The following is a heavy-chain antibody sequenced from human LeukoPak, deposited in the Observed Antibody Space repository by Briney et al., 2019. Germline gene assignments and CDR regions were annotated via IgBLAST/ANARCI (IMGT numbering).Heavy chain of an antibody. CDR2: ISSSSSTI. CDR3: ARSITMIVVALTFDI. D-gene: IGHD3-22*01. J-gene: IGHJ3*02. Sequence: PGGSLRLSCAASGFTFSSYSMNWVRQAPGKGLEWVSYISSSSSTIYYADSVKGRFTISRDNAKNSLYLQMNSLRAEDTAVYYCARSITMIVVALTFDIWGQGTMVTVSS. V-gene: IGHV3-48*01. CDR1: GFTFSSYS.